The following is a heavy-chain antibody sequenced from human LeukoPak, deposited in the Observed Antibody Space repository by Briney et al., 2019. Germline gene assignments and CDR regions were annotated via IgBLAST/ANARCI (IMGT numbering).Heavy chain of an antibody. V-gene: IGHV3-23*01. Sequence: PGGSLRLSCAASGFTFSSYAMSWVRQAPGKGLEWVSAISGSGGSTYYADSVKGRFTISRDNSKNTLYLQMNSLRAEDTAVYYCAIAFPGLRVWGSYPDAFDIWGQGTMVTVSS. CDR1: GFTFSSYA. D-gene: IGHD3-16*02. J-gene: IGHJ3*02. CDR2: ISGSGGST. CDR3: AIAFPGLRVWGSYPDAFDI.